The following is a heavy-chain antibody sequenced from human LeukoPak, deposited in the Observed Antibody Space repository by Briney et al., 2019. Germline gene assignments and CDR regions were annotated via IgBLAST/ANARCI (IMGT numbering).Heavy chain of an antibody. CDR2: INDRGRT. J-gene: IGHJ4*02. V-gene: IGHV4-34*01. D-gene: IGHD4-17*01. CDR3: ARDPTTVTSLPYYFDF. Sequence: SETLSLTCAVHGGSFSGYHWNWIRQSPSKGLEWIGEINDRGRTNYNPSLESRVTLSVDTSKKEFSLKSSAVTAADTAVYYCARDPTTVTSLPYYFDFWGQGTLVSVSS. CDR1: GGSFSGYH.